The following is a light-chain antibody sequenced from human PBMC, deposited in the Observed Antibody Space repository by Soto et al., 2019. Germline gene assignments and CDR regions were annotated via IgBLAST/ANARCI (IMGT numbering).Light chain of an antibody. J-gene: IGLJ2*01. V-gene: IGLV1-47*01. CDR2: RDV. CDR3: ATRDDSLSGSVV. CDR1: SSNIGSHS. Sequence: QAVVTQPPSASGPPGQWVTISCSGSSSNIGSHSVYWYQQFPGMAPKLLFYRDVNRPSGVPDRMSASKSGTSASLAISGLRYEDEAIYYCATRDDSLSGSVVFGGGTKLTVL.